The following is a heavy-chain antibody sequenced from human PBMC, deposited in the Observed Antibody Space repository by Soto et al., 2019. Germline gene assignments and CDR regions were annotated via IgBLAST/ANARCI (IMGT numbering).Heavy chain of an antibody. V-gene: IGHV1-69*06. D-gene: IGHD1-20*01. Sequence: TCKESGGALRSNARSWVRQVTGQGLEWMGGIIPIFGTANYAQKFQGRVTITADKSTSTAYMELSSLRSEDTAVYYCASASGITGTPFDYWVQGTLVP. J-gene: IGHJ4*02. CDR1: GGALRSNA. CDR2: IIPIFGTA. CDR3: ASASGITGTPFDY.